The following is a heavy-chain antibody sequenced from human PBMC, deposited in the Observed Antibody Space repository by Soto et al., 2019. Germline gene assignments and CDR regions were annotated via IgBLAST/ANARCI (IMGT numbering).Heavy chain of an antibody. CDR1: GFTFSSYA. CDR2: ISYDGSNK. Sequence: PGGSLRLSCAASGFTFSSYAMHWVRQAPGKGLEWVAVISYDGSNKYYADSVKGRFTISRDNSKNTLYLQMNSLRAEDTAVYYCARDLLTSYDSSVPRPYWGQGTLVTVSS. J-gene: IGHJ4*02. CDR3: ARDLLTSYDSSVPRPY. V-gene: IGHV3-30-3*01. D-gene: IGHD3-22*01.